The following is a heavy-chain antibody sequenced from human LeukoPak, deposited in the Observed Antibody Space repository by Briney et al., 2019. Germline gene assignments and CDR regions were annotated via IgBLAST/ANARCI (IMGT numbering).Heavy chain of an antibody. CDR2: INPNRGGT. CDR3: ARDSAQALYYYDSGGYYYFDY. Sequence: GASVTVSCMPSVYTLTYYYLHWVRQAPGQGREGMGWINPNRGGTNYAHKFQGRGTITRDTSISTAYMELSRLRSDDTAFYYCARDSAQALYYYDSGGYYYFDYWGQGTLVTVSS. CDR1: VYTLTYYY. J-gene: IGHJ4*02. V-gene: IGHV1-2*02. D-gene: IGHD3-22*01.